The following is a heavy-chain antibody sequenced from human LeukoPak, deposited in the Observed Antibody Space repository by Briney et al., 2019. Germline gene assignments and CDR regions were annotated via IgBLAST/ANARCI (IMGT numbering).Heavy chain of an antibody. CDR1: GFTFSRYW. Sequence: GGSLRLSCAASGFTFSRYWMSWVGQAQGKGVEWVANIKKDGSEKSYVASLKRRFTISTDNAKNSLYLQMNSLRAEDTAVYYCARDPRITIFGVVTRSFDIWGQGTMVTVSS. J-gene: IGHJ3*02. CDR3: ARDPRITIFGVVTRSFDI. V-gene: IGHV3-7*01. D-gene: IGHD3-3*01. CDR2: IKKDGSEK.